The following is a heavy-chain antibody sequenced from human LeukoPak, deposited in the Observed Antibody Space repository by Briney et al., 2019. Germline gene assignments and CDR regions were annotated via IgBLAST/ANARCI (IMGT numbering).Heavy chain of an antibody. CDR1: GFTFSDYY. D-gene: IGHD2-2*01. CDR2: ISSSGSII. Sequence: GGSLRLSCAASGFTFSDYYMSWIRQAPGKGLEWVSYISSSGSIIDYADTVRGRFTISRDNAKNSLYLQMNSLRAEDTAVYYCTSPPLRYCSTTSCLQYFEQWGQGTLVTVSS. CDR3: TSPPLRYCSTTSCLQYFEQ. J-gene: IGHJ1*01. V-gene: IGHV3-11*04.